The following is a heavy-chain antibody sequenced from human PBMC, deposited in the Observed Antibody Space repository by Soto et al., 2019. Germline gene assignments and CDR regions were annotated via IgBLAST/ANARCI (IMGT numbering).Heavy chain of an antibody. CDR2: ISSSGSFI. CDR1: GFNFRTYG. Sequence: SLRLSCAAPGFNFRTYGMSWVRRAPGGGLEWVASISSSGSFIFYADSVKGRFTISSDNAEKSLYLQMNSLRAEETALYYCAREPEGIAAPLDYWGQGTLVTASS. V-gene: IGHV3-21*01. D-gene: IGHD6-13*01. J-gene: IGHJ4*02. CDR3: AREPEGIAAPLDY.